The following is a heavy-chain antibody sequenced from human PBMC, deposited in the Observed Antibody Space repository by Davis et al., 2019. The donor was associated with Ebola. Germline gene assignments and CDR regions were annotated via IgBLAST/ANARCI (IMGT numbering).Heavy chain of an antibody. D-gene: IGHD3-10*01. J-gene: IGHJ4*02. CDR2: ISGSGGST. V-gene: IGHV3-23*01. CDR1: GFIFSDYY. CDR3: AKAGLARGVIFDY. Sequence: GGSLRLSCAASGFIFSDYYMSWIRQAPGKGLEWVSAISGSGGSTYYADSVKGRFTISRDNSKNTLYLQMNSLRAEDTAVYYCAKAGLARGVIFDYWGQGTLVTVSS.